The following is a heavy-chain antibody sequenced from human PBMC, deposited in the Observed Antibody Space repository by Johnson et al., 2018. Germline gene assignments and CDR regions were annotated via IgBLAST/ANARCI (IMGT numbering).Heavy chain of an antibody. J-gene: IGHJ3*02. Sequence: QVQLVECGGGVVQPGRSLRLSCAASGFTFSSYGMHWVRQAPGKGLEWVAVISYDGSNKYYADSVKGRFTISRDNSKNTRYLQMNSLRAEDTAVYYCAKDGWELLAFDIWGQGTMVTVSS. CDR2: ISYDGSNK. V-gene: IGHV3-30*18. CDR1: GFTFSSYG. CDR3: AKDGWELLAFDI. D-gene: IGHD1-26*01.